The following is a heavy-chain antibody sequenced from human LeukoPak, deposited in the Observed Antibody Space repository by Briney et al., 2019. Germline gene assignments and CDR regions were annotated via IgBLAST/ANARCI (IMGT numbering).Heavy chain of an antibody. CDR2: INHSGST. D-gene: IGHD3-22*01. J-gene: IGHJ4*02. CDR1: GGSFSDYY. CDR3: ARVSSPKYYASSGYYPFDY. V-gene: IGHV4-34*01. Sequence: SETLSLTCAVYGGSFSDYYWSWIRQPPGKGLEWIGEINHSGSTNYNPSLKSRVTISVDTSKNQFSLKLSSVTAADTAVYYCARVSSPKYYASSGYYPFDYWGQGTLVTVSS.